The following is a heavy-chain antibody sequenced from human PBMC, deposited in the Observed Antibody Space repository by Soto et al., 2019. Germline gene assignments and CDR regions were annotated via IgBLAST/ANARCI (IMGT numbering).Heavy chain of an antibody. J-gene: IGHJ4*01. CDR2: INPKSGGT. Sequence: ASVKVSCKAAGYTFTGYYMHWVRQAPGQGLEWMGWINPKSGGTNYAQKFQGRVTMTRDTSISTAYMELSRLRSDDTAVYYCARDSGYCSCNGCLNFDHWGHGTLVTVSS. V-gene: IGHV1-2*02. CDR3: ARDSGYCSCNGCLNFDH. D-gene: IGHD2-2*03. CDR1: GYTFTGYY.